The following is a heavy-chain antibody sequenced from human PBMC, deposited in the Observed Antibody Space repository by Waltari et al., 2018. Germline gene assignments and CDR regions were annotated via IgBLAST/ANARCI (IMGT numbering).Heavy chain of an antibody. J-gene: IGHJ4*02. CDR3: ASLGLLTGYFDY. D-gene: IGHD3-9*01. CDR1: GFTVSNNY. V-gene: IGHV3-53*04. Sequence: EVQLVESGGGLVQPGGSLRLSCAASGFTVSNNYMSWVRQAPGKGLQWVSVIYSGGSTYYGDSVKGRFTISRHSSSNTLDLQMNSLRVEDTAVYYFASLGLLTGYFDYWGQGALVIVSS. CDR2: IYSGGST.